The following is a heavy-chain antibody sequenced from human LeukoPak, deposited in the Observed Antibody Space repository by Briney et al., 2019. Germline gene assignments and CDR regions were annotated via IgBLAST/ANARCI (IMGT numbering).Heavy chain of an antibody. CDR1: GFTFSDYD. D-gene: IGHD2-21*02. CDR3: VRDRDWAFDY. J-gene: IGHJ4*02. CDR2: ISGSGSSI. Sequence: GGSLRLSCAASGFTFSDYDMNWVRQAPGKGLEWVSYISGSGSSIFYADSVKGRFTISRDNAKNSLYLQMNSLRPEDTAVYYCVRDRDWAFDYWGQGSLVTVSS. V-gene: IGHV3-48*03.